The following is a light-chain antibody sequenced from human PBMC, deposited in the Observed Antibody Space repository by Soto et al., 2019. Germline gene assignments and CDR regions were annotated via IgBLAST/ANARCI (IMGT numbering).Light chain of an antibody. CDR2: QAS. Sequence: DIQMTQSPSTLSASAGDRVTITCRASQSISTWLAWYQQKPGKAPKVLIYQASKLESGVPSRFSGSGSGKEFTLTINSLQSDDFGTYYCQQYSESSPWTFGQGTKVEIK. J-gene: IGKJ1*01. CDR1: QSISTW. CDR3: QQYSESSPWT. V-gene: IGKV1-5*03.